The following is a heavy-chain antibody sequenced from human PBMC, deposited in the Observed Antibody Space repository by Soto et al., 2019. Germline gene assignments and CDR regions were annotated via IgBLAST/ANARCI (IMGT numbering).Heavy chain of an antibody. Sequence: LSLTCTISCGVISNYYWNWIRQSPGKGLEWLGHVYFRGSTNYNPSLKSRVSISVDTSKNQFSLKLTSVTAPDTAVYYCARGWRDRDFDFWGQGALVTVYS. V-gene: IGHV4-59*01. D-gene: IGHD2-15*01. CDR2: VYFRGST. J-gene: IGHJ4*02. CDR1: CGVISNYY. CDR3: ARGWRDRDFDF.